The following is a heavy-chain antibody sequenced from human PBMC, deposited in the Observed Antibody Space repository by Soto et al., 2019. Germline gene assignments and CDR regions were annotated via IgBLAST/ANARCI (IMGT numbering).Heavy chain of an antibody. V-gene: IGHV1-69*13. CDR2: IIPIFGTA. D-gene: IGHD2-2*01. Sequence: SVKVSCKASGGTFSSYAISWVRQAPGQGLEWMGGIIPIFGTANYAQKFQGRVTITADESTSTAYMELSSLRSEDTAVYYCARIADFVLVPAAARDAYYYYGMDVWGQGTTVTVSS. CDR3: ARIADFVLVPAAARDAYYYYGMDV. J-gene: IGHJ6*02. CDR1: GGTFSSYA.